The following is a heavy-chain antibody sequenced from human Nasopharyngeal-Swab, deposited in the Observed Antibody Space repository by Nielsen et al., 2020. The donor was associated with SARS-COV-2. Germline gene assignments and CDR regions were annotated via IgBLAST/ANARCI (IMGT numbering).Heavy chain of an antibody. CDR3: ASPTSDIAGATDFDY. J-gene: IGHJ4*02. Sequence: GGSLRLSCAASGFTFSSYAMHWVRQAPGKGLEWVAVISYDGSNKYYADSVKGRFTISRDNSKNTLYLQMNSLRAEDTAVYYCASPTSDIAGATDFDYWGQGTLVTVSS. V-gene: IGHV3-30-3*01. CDR1: GFTFSSYA. CDR2: ISYDGSNK. D-gene: IGHD1-26*01.